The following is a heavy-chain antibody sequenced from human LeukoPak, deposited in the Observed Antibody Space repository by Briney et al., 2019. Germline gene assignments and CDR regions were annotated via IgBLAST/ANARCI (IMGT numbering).Heavy chain of an antibody. D-gene: IGHD3-22*01. J-gene: IGHJ3*01. Sequence: GGSLRLSCAASGFPFSTYAMSWVRQAPGKGPEWVSGISGSGRSTYYADSVKGRFTISRDNSKNTLYVQMNSLRAEDTAIYYCAKGGLVVVRGEAFDLWGQGTIVTVSS. CDR2: ISGSGRST. V-gene: IGHV3-23*01. CDR3: AKGGLVVVRGEAFDL. CDR1: GFPFSTYA.